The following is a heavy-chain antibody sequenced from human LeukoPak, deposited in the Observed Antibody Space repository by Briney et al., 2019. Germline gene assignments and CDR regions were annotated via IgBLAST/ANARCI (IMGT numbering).Heavy chain of an antibody. V-gene: IGHV1-2*06. J-gene: IGHJ5*02. CDR2: INPNSGGT. CDR1: GYTFTGYY. D-gene: IGHD2-15*01. Sequence: ASVKVSCKAAGYTFTGYYMFWVRQAPGQGLEWMGRINPNSGGTNHAQKFEGRVTMTRDTSLSTAYMELSRLRADDTAVYYCARGYCSGGSCYSVETWFDPWGQGTLVTVSS. CDR3: ARGYCSGGSCYSVETWFDP.